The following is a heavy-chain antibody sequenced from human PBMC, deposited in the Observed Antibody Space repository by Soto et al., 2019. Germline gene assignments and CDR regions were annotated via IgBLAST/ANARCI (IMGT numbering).Heavy chain of an antibody. CDR2: MSHSGGT. D-gene: IGHD1-1*01. CDR1: GGFVSSGSYY. V-gene: IGHV4-34*01. J-gene: IGHJ3*02. CDR3: ARVERGPATTVVDAFDI. Sequence: QVQLQQWGAGLLKPSETLSLTCAVYGGFVSSGSYYWSWIRQPPGKGLEWIGEMSHSGGTHFNPSPKKRVTRSIDTSKNQFSLKMSSVTAADSALYYGARVERGPATTVVDAFDIWGPGTMVTVSS.